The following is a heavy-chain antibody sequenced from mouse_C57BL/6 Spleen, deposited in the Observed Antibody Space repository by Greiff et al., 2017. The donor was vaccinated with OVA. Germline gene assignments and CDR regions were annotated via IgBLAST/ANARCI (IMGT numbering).Heavy chain of an antibody. CDR2: IYPGDGDT. CDR3: ARFYYGSSYWYFDV. V-gene: IGHV1-80*01. J-gene: IGHJ1*03. CDR1: AYAFSSYW. D-gene: IGHD1-1*01. Sequence: VKLQESGAELVKPGASVKISCKASAYAFSSYWLNWVKQRPGKGLEWIGQIYPGDGDTNYNGKFKGKATLTADKSSSTAYMQLSSLTSEDSAVYFCARFYYGSSYWYFDVWGTGTTVTVSS.